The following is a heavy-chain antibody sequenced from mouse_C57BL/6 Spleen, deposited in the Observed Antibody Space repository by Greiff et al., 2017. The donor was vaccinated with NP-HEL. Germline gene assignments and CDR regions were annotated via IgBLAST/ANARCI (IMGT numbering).Heavy chain of an antibody. CDR1: GYAFSSYW. V-gene: IGHV1-80*01. Sequence: QVQLKQSGAELVKPGASVKISCKASGYAFSSYWMNWVKQRPGKGLEWIGQIYPGDGDTNYNGKFKGKATLTADKSSSTAYMQLSSLTSEDSAVYFCARGDSPTYYFDYWGQGTTLTVSS. D-gene: IGHD6-1*01. CDR2: IYPGDGDT. J-gene: IGHJ2*01. CDR3: ARGDSPTYYFDY.